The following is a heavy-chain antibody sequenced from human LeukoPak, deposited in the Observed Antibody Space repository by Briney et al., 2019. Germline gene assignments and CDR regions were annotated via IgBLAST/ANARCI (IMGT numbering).Heavy chain of an antibody. CDR2: ISSSSSYI. D-gene: IGHD2-21*01. CDR1: GFTFSSYS. V-gene: IGHV3-21*01. J-gene: IGHJ4*02. Sequence: SGGSLRLSCAASGFTFSSYSMNWVRQAPGKGLEWVSSISSSSSYIYYADSVKGRFTISRDNAKNSLYLQMNSLRAEDTAVYYCARVAEGVIGHFDYWGQGTLVTVSS. CDR3: ARVAEGVIGHFDY.